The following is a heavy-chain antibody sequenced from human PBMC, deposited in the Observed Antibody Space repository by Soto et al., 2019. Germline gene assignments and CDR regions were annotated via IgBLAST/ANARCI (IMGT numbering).Heavy chain of an antibody. CDR3: ARDRQAYGSGSYSPTYNWLDP. Sequence: PGGSLRLSCAASGFTFSSYSMNWVRQAPGKGLEWVSYISSSSSTIYYADSVKGRFTISRDNAKNSLYLQMNSLRAEDTAVYYCARDRQAYGSGSYSPTYNWLDPWGQGTLVTVSS. V-gene: IGHV3-48*01. D-gene: IGHD3-10*01. CDR2: ISSSSSTI. CDR1: GFTFSSYS. J-gene: IGHJ5*02.